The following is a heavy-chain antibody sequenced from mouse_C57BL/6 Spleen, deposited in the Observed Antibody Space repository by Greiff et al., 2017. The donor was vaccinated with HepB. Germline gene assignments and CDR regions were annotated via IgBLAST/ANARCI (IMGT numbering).Heavy chain of an antibody. CDR3: TTRSRYYDYSWFAY. J-gene: IGHJ3*01. V-gene: IGHV14-4*01. Sequence: EVQLQQSGAELVRPGASVKLSCTASGFNIKDDYMHWVKQRPEQGLEWIGWIDPENGDTEYASKFQGKATITADTSSNTAYLQLSSLTSADTAVYYCTTRSRYYDYSWFAYWGQGTLVTVAA. D-gene: IGHD2-4*01. CDR2: IDPENGDT. CDR1: GFNIKDDY.